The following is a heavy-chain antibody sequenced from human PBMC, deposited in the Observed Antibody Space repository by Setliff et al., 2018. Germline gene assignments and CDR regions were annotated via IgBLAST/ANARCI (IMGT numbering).Heavy chain of an antibody. CDR1: GYIFSSYG. CDR2: ISTYNGVT. V-gene: IGHV1-18*01. Sequence: ASVKVSCKASGYIFSSYGLSWVRQVPGQGLEWMGWISTYNGVTNHAQAFQGRVTMTTDTSTSVAYMELRSLRSDDTAVYYCAISSLSICTGGSCPNAFDIWGQGTMVTVSS. CDR3: AISSLSICTGGSCPNAFDI. J-gene: IGHJ3*02. D-gene: IGHD2-8*02.